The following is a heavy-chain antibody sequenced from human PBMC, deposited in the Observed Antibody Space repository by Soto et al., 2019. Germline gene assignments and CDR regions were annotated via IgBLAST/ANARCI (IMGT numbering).Heavy chain of an antibody. CDR2: VSAYNGNT. CDR1: GFTFTSYG. CDR3: ARGGSSWQPHEDY. D-gene: IGHD6-13*01. Sequence: QVQLVQSGAEVKKPGASMKVSCKASGFTFTSYGIIWVRQAPGQGLEWMGWVSAYNGNTHYAQKLQGRVTMTTDTSTTTASMEVRSLRSDDTAVYYCARGGSSWQPHEDYWGQGTLVTVSS. V-gene: IGHV1-18*01. J-gene: IGHJ4*02.